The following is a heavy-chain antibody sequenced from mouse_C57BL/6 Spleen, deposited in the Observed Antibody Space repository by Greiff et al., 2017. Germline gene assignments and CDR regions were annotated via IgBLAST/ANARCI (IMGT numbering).Heavy chain of an antibody. J-gene: IGHJ3*01. Sequence: QVQLQQPGAELVKPGASVKLSCKASGYTFTSYWMHWVKQRPGKGIEWIGMIHPNSGSTNYNEQFKSKDTLTVDKSSSTAYIQLISLSSADSAVYYGASDAPETFAYWGQGTLVTVSA. CDR2: IHPNSGST. V-gene: IGHV1-64*01. CDR1: GYTFTSYW. CDR3: ASDAPETFAY.